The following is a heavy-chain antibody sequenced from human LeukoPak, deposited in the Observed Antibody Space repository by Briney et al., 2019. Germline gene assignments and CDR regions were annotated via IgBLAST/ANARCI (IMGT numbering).Heavy chain of an antibody. CDR3: ARAPLGPPFDY. CDR1: GYTFTGYH. V-gene: IGHV1-2*02. J-gene: IGHJ4*02. CDR2: INPNSGGT. Sequence: GASVKVSCKASGYTFTGYHMHWVRQAPGQGLEWMAWINPNSGGTNYAQKFQGRVTMTRDTSISTAYMELSRLTSDDTAVYYCARAPLGPPFDYWGQGSLVTVSS.